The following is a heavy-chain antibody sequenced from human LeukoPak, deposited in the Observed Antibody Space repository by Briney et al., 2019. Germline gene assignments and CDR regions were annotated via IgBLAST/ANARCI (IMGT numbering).Heavy chain of an antibody. CDR1: GFTVSVNY. CDR3: ARAAGSGNYYAAFDI. Sequence: GGSLRLLCAPSGFTVSVNYVRWVRQAPGGGGEGVSIIFGGTMTYYAHSVKGRFSISRDNSKNMVYLQMNSLRVEDTAVYYCARAAGSGNYYAAFDIWGQGTVVTVSP. V-gene: IGHV3-53*01. J-gene: IGHJ3*02. CDR2: IFGGTMT. D-gene: IGHD3-10*01.